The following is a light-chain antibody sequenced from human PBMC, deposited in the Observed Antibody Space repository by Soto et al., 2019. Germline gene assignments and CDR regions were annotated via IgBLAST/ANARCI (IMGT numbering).Light chain of an antibody. CDR1: QSDSSSY. J-gene: IGKJ4*02. CDR2: GAS. Sequence: EIVLTQSPGTLSSSPGERATLSCRASQSDSSSYLAWYQQKPGQAPRLLIHGASSRATGIPNRFSGSGFGTDFTLTISRLEPEEFSVYYCQQHRRSPHTFGGRTKVEIK. CDR3: QQHRRSPHT. V-gene: IGKV3-20*01.